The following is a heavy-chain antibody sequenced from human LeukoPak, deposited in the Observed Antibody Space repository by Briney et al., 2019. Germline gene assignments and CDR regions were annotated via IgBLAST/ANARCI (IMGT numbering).Heavy chain of an antibody. Sequence: SETLSLTCTVSGGSISSSSYYWGWIRQPPGKGLEWIGSIYYSGSTYYNPSLKSRVTISVDTSKNQFSLKLSSVTAADTAVYYCARQFETTYYYGSGSSNPFDYWGQGTLVTVSS. CDR3: ARQFETTYYYGSGSSNPFDY. J-gene: IGHJ4*02. D-gene: IGHD3-10*01. CDR1: GGSISSSSYY. V-gene: IGHV4-39*01. CDR2: IYYSGST.